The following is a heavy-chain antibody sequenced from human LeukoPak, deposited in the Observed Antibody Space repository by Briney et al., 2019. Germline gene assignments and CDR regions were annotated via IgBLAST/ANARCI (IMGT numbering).Heavy chain of an antibody. CDR2: MCGTAGCT. Sequence: GGSLTLSCQASGFTFYMYAMSWVRQAPGKGLEWVASMCGTAGCTFYPDSVKGRFTISRDNSKDVLYLRMNSLTAEDTAIYYCAKDRPNFHENSGHYYRRDGDSWGQGTLVTVSS. D-gene: IGHD3-22*01. CDR1: GFTFYMYA. CDR3: AKDRPNFHENSGHYYRRDGDS. V-gene: IGHV3-23*01. J-gene: IGHJ5*01.